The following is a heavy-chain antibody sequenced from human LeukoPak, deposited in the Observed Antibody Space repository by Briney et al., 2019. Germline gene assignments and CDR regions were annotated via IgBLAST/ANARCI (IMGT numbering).Heavy chain of an antibody. CDR3: ARENVRRAVPGTSLDFDY. Sequence: SVKVSCKASGGTFSSYAISWVRQAPGQGLEWMGGIIPIFGKANYAQKLQGRVTITTDTSTSTAYMELRSLRSDDTAVYYCARENVRRAVPGTSLDFDYWGQGTLVTVSS. V-gene: IGHV1-69*05. D-gene: IGHD6-19*01. CDR2: IIPIFGKA. CDR1: GGTFSSYA. J-gene: IGHJ4*02.